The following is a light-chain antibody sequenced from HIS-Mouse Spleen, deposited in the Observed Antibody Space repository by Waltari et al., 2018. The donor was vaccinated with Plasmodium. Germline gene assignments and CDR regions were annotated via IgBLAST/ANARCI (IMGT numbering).Light chain of an antibody. Sequence: ENVLTQSLGTLSLPPGESATLPCRASQSVSSSYLAWYQQKPGQARRLLIYGASSRATGIPDRFSGSVAGTDFTHTISRLEPEDFAVYYCQQYGSSPLTFGGGTKVEIK. CDR2: GAS. J-gene: IGKJ4*01. V-gene: IGKV3-20*01. CDR1: QSVSSSY. CDR3: QQYGSSPLT.